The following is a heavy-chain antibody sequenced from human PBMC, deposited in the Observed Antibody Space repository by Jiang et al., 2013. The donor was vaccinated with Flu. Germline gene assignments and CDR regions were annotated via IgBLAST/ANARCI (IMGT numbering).Heavy chain of an antibody. CDR1: GFSLSTSGMR. D-gene: IGHD6-6*01. CDR2: IDWDDDK. V-gene: IGHV2-70*04. J-gene: IGHJ4*02. CDR3: AGAYSSSSFDY. Sequence: KPTQTLTLTCTFSGFSLSTSGMRVSWIRQPPGKALEWLARIDWDDDKFYSTSLKTRLTISKDTSKNQVVLTMTNMDPVDTATYYCAGAYSSSSFDYWGQGTLVTVSS.